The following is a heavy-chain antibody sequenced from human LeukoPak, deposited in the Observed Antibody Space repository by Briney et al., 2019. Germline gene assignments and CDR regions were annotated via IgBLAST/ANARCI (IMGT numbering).Heavy chain of an antibody. V-gene: IGHV7-4-1*02. CDR2: INTNTGNP. J-gene: IGHJ5*02. D-gene: IGHD2-2*01. CDR1: GYTFTSYA. CDR3: ARGRGIVVVPAASWFDP. Sequence: ASVKVSCKASGYTFTSYAMNWVRQAPGQGLEWMGWINTNTGNPTYAQGFTGRFVFSLDTSVSTAYLQISSLKAEDTAVYYCARGRGIVVVPAASWFDPWGQGTLVTVSS.